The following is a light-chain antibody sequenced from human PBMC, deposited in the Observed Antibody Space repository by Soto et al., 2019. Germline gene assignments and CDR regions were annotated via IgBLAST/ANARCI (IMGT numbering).Light chain of an antibody. V-gene: IGKV3-20*01. CDR1: QSVSSNY. J-gene: IGKJ1*01. CDR2: GAS. Sequence: EIVLTQSPGTLSLSPGERATLSCRASQSVSSNYLAWYQQKPGQPPRLLIYGASSMATGIPDRFSGSGSGTDFTLTISRLEPEDFAVFYCQQYGSSPWTFGQGTKVEIK. CDR3: QQYGSSPWT.